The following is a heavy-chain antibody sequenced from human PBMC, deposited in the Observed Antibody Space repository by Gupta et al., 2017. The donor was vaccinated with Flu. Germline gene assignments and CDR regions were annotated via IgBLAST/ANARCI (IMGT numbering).Heavy chain of an antibody. J-gene: IGHJ4*02. CDR3: SCKMDGAGTVRDC. CDR1: GFDFKYYT. CDR2: ISNDNEYI. V-gene: IGHV3-21*06. Sequence: EVQLMESGGGLVKPGGSLEISCAASGFDFKYYTMNWVRQAPGRGLEWLASISNDNEYIYYADSVKGRFIISRDNAKNSLFLQMHSLTIGDTAVYYCSCKMDGAGTVRDCWGQGTLVAVSS. D-gene: IGHD1/OR15-1a*01.